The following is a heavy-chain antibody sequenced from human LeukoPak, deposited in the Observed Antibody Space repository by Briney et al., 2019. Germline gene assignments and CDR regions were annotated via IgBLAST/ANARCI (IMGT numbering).Heavy chain of an antibody. D-gene: IGHD2-15*01. Sequence: SETLSLTCAVYGGSFSGYYWSWIRQPPGKGLEWIGEINHSGSTNYNPSLKSRVTISVDTSKNQFSLKLSSVTAADTAVYYCARHGCSGGSCSYYYYYYMDVWGKGTTVTISS. CDR2: INHSGST. J-gene: IGHJ6*03. V-gene: IGHV4-34*01. CDR1: GGSFSGYY. CDR3: ARHGCSGGSCSYYYYYYMDV.